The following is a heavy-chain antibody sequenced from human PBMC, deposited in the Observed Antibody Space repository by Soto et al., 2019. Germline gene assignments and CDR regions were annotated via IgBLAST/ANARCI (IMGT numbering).Heavy chain of an antibody. J-gene: IGHJ4*02. D-gene: IGHD3-16*01. V-gene: IGHV4-4*02. Sequence: QVQLQESGPGLVKPSGTLSLTCTFSGASISSNNWWSWVRQSPGKGLEWLGEVYHSGSSNYNPSLKSRATISLDKSRNQVSLKLTSVTAADTAVYYCALDVSWGFYWGQGTLVTVSS. CDR3: ALDVSWGFY. CDR1: GASISSNNW. CDR2: VYHSGSS.